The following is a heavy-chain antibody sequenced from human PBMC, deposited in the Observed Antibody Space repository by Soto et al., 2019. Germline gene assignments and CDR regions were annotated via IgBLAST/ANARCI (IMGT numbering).Heavy chain of an antibody. Sequence: ASVKVSCKASGYPFTTYGISWVRQAPGQGLGWMGWISGYNGDTNYAQKFQGRVTMTIDTSTGTAYMEVRSLTSDDTAVYYCAKNGQPPYYYYGLDVWGQGTKVTVSS. CDR3: AKNGQPPYYYYGLDV. D-gene: IGHD2-8*01. V-gene: IGHV1-18*01. J-gene: IGHJ6*02. CDR1: GYPFTTYG. CDR2: ISGYNGDT.